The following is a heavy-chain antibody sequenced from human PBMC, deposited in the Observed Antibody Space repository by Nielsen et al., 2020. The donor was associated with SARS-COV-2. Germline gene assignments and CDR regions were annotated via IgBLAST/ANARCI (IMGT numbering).Heavy chain of an antibody. J-gene: IGHJ5*02. CDR3: ARERMRYCSSTSCYTNWFDP. CDR1: GGSISSGGYY. V-gene: IGHV4-31*03. CDR2: IYYSGST. D-gene: IGHD2-2*02. Sequence: LRLSCTVSGGSISSGGYYWSWIRQHPGKGLEWIGYIYYSGSTYYNPSLKSRVTISVDTSKNQFSLKLSSVTAADTAVYYCARERMRYCSSTSCYTNWFDPWGQGTLVTVSS.